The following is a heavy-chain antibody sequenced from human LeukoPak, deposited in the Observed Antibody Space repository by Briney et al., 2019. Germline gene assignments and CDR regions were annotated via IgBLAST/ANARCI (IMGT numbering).Heavy chain of an antibody. Sequence: GGSLRLSCAASGFTFSSYSMNWVRQAPGKGLEWVSSITSSSSYIYYADSVKGRFTISRDDAKNSLYLQMNSLRAEDTAIYYCARDRLVLRPRSSSDYWGQGTLVTVSS. CDR2: ITSSSSYI. CDR1: GFTFSSYS. V-gene: IGHV3-21*01. CDR3: ARDRLVLRPRSSSDY. D-gene: IGHD6-6*01. J-gene: IGHJ4*02.